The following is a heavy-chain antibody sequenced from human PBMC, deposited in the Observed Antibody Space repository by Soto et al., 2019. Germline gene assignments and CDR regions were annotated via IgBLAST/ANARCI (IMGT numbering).Heavy chain of an antibody. CDR3: ATTHHHCSGGSCYHGLFDY. CDR1: GGTFSSYT. D-gene: IGHD2-15*01. J-gene: IGHJ4*02. CDR2: IIPILGIA. V-gene: IGHV1-69*02. Sequence: GASVKVSCKASGGTFSSYTISWMRQAPGQGLEWMGRIIPILGIANYAQKFQGRVTITADKSTSTAYMELSSLRSEDTAVYYCATTHHHCSGGSCYHGLFDYWGQGTLVTVSS.